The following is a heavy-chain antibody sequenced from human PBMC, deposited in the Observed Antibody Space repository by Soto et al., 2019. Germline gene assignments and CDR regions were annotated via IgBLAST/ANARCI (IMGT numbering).Heavy chain of an antibody. CDR3: ARQWTNYDILTGYFQFYFDY. Sequence: PGGSLRLSCAASGFTFSSYGMHWVRQAPGKGLVWVSRINSDGSSTSYADSVKGRFTISRDNAKNTLYLQMNSLRAEDTAVYYCARQWTNYDILTGYFQFYFDYWGQGTLVTVSS. D-gene: IGHD3-9*01. CDR2: INSDGSST. J-gene: IGHJ4*02. V-gene: IGHV3-74*01. CDR1: GFTFSSYG.